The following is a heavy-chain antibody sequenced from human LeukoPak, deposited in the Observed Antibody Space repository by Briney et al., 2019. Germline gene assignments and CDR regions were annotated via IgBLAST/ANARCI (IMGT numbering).Heavy chain of an antibody. CDR3: ARHATAISTYYGMDV. V-gene: IGHV4-30-4*01. CDR2: IYYSGST. Sequence: SQTLSLTCTVSGGSISSGDYYWSWIRQPPGKGLEWIGYIYYSGSTNYNPSLKSRVTISVDTSRNQFSLKLSSVTAADTAVYYCARHATAISTYYGMDVWGQGTTVTVSS. J-gene: IGHJ6*02. D-gene: IGHD2-21*01. CDR1: GGSISSGDYY.